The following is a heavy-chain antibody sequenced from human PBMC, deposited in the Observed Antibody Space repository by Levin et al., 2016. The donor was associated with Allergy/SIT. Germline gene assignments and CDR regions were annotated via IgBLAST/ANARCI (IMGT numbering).Heavy chain of an antibody. CDR2: ISGSGGST. V-gene: IGHV3-23*01. CDR3: AKGDIAVADEGFDY. CDR1: GFTFSSYA. Sequence: GESLKISCAASGFTFSSYAMSWVRQAPGKGLEWVSAISGSGGSTYYADSVKGRFTISRDNSKNTLYLQMNSLRAEDTAVYYCAKGDIAVADEGFDYWGQGTLVTVSS. J-gene: IGHJ4*02. D-gene: IGHD6-19*01.